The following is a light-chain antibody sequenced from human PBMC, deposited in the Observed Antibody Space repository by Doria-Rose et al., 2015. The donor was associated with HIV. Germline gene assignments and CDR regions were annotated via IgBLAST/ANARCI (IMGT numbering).Light chain of an antibody. CDR3: QQYYDTPS. J-gene: IGKJ3*01. Sequence: TQSPESLGMSLGERATLNCKSNQSLLYTSKNYLAWYQQKPGQPPKLLIYWAATRLSGVPARFSGSGSGTDFTLTISSLEAEDVAVYYCQQYYDTPSFGPGTTVDIK. CDR2: WAA. V-gene: IGKV4-1*01. CDR1: QSLLYTSKNY.